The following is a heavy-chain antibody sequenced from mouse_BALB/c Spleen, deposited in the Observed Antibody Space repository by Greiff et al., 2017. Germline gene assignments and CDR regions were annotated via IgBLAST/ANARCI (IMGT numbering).Heavy chain of an antibody. D-gene: IGHD1-1*01. CDR3: ARSYGSKDAMDD. V-gene: IGHV1S56*01. Sequence: QVQLKQSGPELVKPGASVRISCKASGYTFTSYYIHWVKQRPGQGLEWIGWIYPGNVNTKYNEKFKGKATLTADKSSSTAYMQLSSLTSEDSAVYFCARSYGSKDAMDDWGQGTSVTVSS. J-gene: IGHJ4*01. CDR2: IYPGNVNT. CDR1: GYTFTSYY.